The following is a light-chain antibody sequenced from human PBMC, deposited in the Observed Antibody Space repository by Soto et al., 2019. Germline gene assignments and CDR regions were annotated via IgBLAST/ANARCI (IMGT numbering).Light chain of an antibody. CDR2: KVS. CDR3: SSYAGSNNLV. Sequence: QSVLTQPPSASGSPGQSVTISCTGTSSDVGSYNYVSWYQQHPGKAPKLMIYKVSRRPSGVPDRLSGSKSSNTASLTGSGLQAEDEADYYCSSYAGSNNLVIGGGTKLTVL. V-gene: IGLV2-8*01. CDR1: SSDVGSYNY. J-gene: IGLJ2*01.